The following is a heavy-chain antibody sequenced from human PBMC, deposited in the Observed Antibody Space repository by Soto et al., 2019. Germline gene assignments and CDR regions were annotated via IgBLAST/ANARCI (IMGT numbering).Heavy chain of an antibody. CDR2: FDPEDGET. D-gene: IGHD3-22*01. V-gene: IGHV1-24*01. CDR1: GYTLTELS. Sequence: EASVKVSCKVSGYTLTELSMHWVRQAPGKGLEWMGGFDPEDGETIYAQKFQGRVTMTEDTSTDTAYMELSSLRSEDTAVYYCATDLYAVARDSSGYYKDVWGQGTTVTVSS. J-gene: IGHJ6*02. CDR3: ATDLYAVARDSSGYYKDV.